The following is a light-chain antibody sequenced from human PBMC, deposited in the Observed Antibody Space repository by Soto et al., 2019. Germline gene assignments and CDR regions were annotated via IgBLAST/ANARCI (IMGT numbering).Light chain of an antibody. Sequence: QSVLTQPPSASGTPGQRVTISCSGSSSNIGGNYVYWYQQLPGTAPKLLIYRNNQRPSGVPDRFSGSKSGTSASLAISGLRSEDEAHYYCAAWDDSLSGKVFGGGTQLTVL. CDR3: AAWDDSLSGKV. V-gene: IGLV1-47*01. J-gene: IGLJ3*02. CDR1: SSNIGGNY. CDR2: RNN.